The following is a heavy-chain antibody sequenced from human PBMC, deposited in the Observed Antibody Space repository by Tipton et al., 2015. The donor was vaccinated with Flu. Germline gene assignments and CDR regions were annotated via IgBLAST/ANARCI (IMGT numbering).Heavy chain of an antibody. CDR3: ARGDYDY. CDR1: GFTFSNYW. V-gene: IGHV3-7*01. D-gene: IGHD3-16*01. Sequence: SLRLSCATSGFTFSNYWMTWVRQAPGKGLEWVASTKQDGSGEYYVDSVKGRFTMSRDNTQNSLYLQMDSLRAEDTAVYYCARGDYDYWGQGTLVTVSS. CDR2: TKQDGSGE. J-gene: IGHJ4*02.